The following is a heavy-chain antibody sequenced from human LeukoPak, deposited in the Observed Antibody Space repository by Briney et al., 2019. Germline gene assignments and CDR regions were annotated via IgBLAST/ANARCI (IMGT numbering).Heavy chain of an antibody. V-gene: IGHV1-46*01. D-gene: IGHD6-19*01. CDR3: AREVTDTSGWYKFDY. CDR2: INPSAGAT. Sequence: GASVKVSCKATGYTFTSYYIHWVRQAPGQGLEWMGLINPSAGATSYAHNFQGRVTMTGGTSTTTVYVKLSSLKSEDTAFYYCAREVTDTSGWYKFDYWGQGTLVTVSS. CDR1: GYTFTSYY. J-gene: IGHJ4*02.